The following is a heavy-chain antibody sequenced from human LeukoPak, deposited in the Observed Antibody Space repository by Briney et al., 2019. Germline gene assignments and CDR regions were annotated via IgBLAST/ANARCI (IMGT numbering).Heavy chain of an antibody. J-gene: IGHJ4*02. Sequence: ASETLSLTCAVSGGSISSGGYSWSWIRQPPGKGLEWIGYIYHSESTYYNPSLKSRVTISVDLSRNEFSLKMTSVTAADTAVYYCAREFTGYDDYWGQGTLVTVSS. CDR2: IYHSEST. D-gene: IGHD5-12*01. CDR1: GGSISSGGYS. V-gene: IGHV4-30-2*01. CDR3: AREFTGYDDY.